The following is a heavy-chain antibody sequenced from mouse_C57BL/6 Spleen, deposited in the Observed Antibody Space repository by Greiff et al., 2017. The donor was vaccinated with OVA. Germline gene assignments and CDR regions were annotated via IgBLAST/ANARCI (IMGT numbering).Heavy chain of an antibody. CDR2: IDPETGGT. V-gene: IGHV1-15*01. CDR1: GYTFTDYE. CDR3: TRSNYGDYFDY. J-gene: IGHJ2*01. Sequence: SGAELVRPGASVTLSCKASGYTFTDYEMHWVKQTPVHGLEWIGAIDPETGGTAYNQKFKGKAILTADKSSSTAYMELRRLTSEDSAVYYCTRSNYGDYFDYWGQGTTLTVSS. D-gene: IGHD1-1*01.